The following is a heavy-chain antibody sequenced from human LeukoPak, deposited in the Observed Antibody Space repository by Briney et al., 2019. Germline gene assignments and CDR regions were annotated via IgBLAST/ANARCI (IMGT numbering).Heavy chain of an antibody. V-gene: IGHV3-33*01. CDR2: IWYDGSNK. J-gene: IGHJ4*02. CDR1: GFNFRSYG. D-gene: IGHD1-26*01. CDR3: ARGYSGSYPFYYDY. Sequence: GGSLRLSCAASGFNFRSYGMHWVRQAPGKGLEWVAIIWYDGSNKFYADSVKGRFTISRDNSKNTLYLQMNSLSAEDTALYYCARGYSGSYPFYYDYWGQGTLVTVSS.